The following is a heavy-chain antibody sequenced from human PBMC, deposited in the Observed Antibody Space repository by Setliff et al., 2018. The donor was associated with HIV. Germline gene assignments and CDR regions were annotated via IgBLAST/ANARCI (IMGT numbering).Heavy chain of an antibody. CDR2: IYYSGST. D-gene: IGHD2-21*01. CDR1: GGSISSSSYY. V-gene: IGHV4-39*01. J-gene: IGHJ3*01. CDR3: ARHDSRGPRSAFDL. Sequence: PSETLFLTCTVSGGSISSSSYYWGWIRQPPGKGLEWLGTIYYSGSTYYNPPLKSRVTLSVDTSKNQFSLKLSSVTAADTAVYYCARHDSRGPRSAFDLWGRGTMVTV.